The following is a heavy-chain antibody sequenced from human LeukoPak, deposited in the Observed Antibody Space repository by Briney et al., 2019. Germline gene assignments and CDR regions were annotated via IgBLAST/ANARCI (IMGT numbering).Heavy chain of an antibody. V-gene: IGHV1-69*01. Sequence: SVKVSCKASGGTFSSYAISWVRQAPGQGLEWMGGIIPIFGTASYAQKFQGRVTITADESTSTAYMELSSLRSEDTAVYYCARGYYYDSSGYFPDDYWGQGTLVTVSS. D-gene: IGHD3-22*01. CDR1: GGTFSSYA. CDR3: ARGYYYDSSGYFPDDY. CDR2: IIPIFGTA. J-gene: IGHJ4*02.